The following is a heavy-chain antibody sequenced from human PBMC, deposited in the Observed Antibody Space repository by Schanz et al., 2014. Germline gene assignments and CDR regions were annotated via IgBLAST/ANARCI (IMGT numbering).Heavy chain of an antibody. Sequence: QVQLVESGGGVVQPGRSLRLSCAASGFTFRSYGMHWVRQAPGKGLEWVALISYDGSSKNHADSVQGRFTISRDNSKNALYLQMNSLRAEDTALYDCAKDGIMVQGVIWERYFDSWGQGTLVTVSS. J-gene: IGHJ4*02. D-gene: IGHD3-10*01. CDR2: ISYDGSSK. V-gene: IGHV3-30*18. CDR3: AKDGIMVQGVIWERYFDS. CDR1: GFTFRSYG.